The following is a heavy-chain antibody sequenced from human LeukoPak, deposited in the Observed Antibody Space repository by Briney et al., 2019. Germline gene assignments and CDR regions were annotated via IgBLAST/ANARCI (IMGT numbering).Heavy chain of an antibody. J-gene: IGHJ4*02. Sequence: SVKVSCKASGYTFTSYDINWVRQAPGQGLEWMGGIIPIFGTANYAQKFQGRVTITADKSTSTAYMELSSLRSEDTAVYYCARIQGFSRYYFDYWGQGALVTVSS. CDR3: ARIQGFSRYYFDY. V-gene: IGHV1-69*06. CDR2: IIPIFGTA. CDR1: GYTFTSYD. D-gene: IGHD2/OR15-2a*01.